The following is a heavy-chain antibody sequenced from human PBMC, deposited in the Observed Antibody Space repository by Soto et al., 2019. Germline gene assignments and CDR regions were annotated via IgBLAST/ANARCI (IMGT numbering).Heavy chain of an antibody. Sequence: PGGSLRLSCAASGFTFSSFAMTWVRQAPGKGLDWVSTISGSGGSTYYADSVKGRFTISRDNSKNTLYLQMNSLRAKDTALYYCANNPPGSPLDYWGQGTLVTVSS. J-gene: IGHJ4*02. CDR1: GFTFSSFA. CDR2: ISGSGGST. V-gene: IGHV3-23*01. CDR3: ANNPPGSPLDY. D-gene: IGHD6-13*01.